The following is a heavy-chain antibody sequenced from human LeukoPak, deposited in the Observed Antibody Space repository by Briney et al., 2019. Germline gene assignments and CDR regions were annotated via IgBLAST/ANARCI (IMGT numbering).Heavy chain of an antibody. V-gene: IGHV4-39*01. D-gene: IGHD3-10*01. Sequence: SETLSLTCSVSGGSISSSSYYWGWIRQPPGKGLEWIGSIYYGGSTYYNPSLKSRVTVSVDTSKNQFSLKLSSVTAADTAVYYCARTITMVRGAPLVIDYWGQGTLVTVSS. CDR3: ARTITMVRGAPLVIDY. CDR1: GGSISSSSYY. J-gene: IGHJ4*02. CDR2: IYYGGST.